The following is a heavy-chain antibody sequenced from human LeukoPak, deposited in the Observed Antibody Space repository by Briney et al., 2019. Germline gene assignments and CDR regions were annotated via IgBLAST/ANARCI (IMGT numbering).Heavy chain of an antibody. CDR3: ARVRGYSYGYRLYFDL. V-gene: IGHV4-61*02. D-gene: IGHD5-18*01. CDR1: GGSMSSGSYY. Sequence: PSQTLSLTRTVSGGSMSSGSYYWSRIRQPAGKGLVWIGRIYTSGSTNYNPSLKSRVTISVDTSKNQFSLKLSSVTAADTAVYYCARVRGYSYGYRLYFDLWARGTLVTVSS. J-gene: IGHJ2*01. CDR2: IYTSGST.